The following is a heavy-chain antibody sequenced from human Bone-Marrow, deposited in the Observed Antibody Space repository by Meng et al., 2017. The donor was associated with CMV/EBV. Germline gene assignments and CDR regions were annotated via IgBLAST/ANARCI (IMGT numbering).Heavy chain of an antibody. CDR1: GFTVSSNY. Sequence: GGSLRLSCAASGFTVSSNYMSWVRQAPGKGLEWVSVIYSGGSTYYADSVKGRFTISRDNSKNTLYLQMNSLRAEDTAVYYCAKGKGIAAAGTPDYWGQGTLVTVSS. J-gene: IGHJ4*02. CDR3: AKGKGIAAAGTPDY. D-gene: IGHD6-13*01. CDR2: IYSGGST. V-gene: IGHV3-53*01.